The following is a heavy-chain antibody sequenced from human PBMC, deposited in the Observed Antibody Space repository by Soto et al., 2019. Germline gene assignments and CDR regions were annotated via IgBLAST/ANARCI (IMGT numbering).Heavy chain of an antibody. Sequence: QVQLQQWGAGLLKPSETLSLTCGVSGASLSGVYWTWIRQTPGRGLEWIGEINHSGSAYYHPALVDRVTISVDTSKKQFSLSLTSVTAADTGRYYCARAFKGIIENTCCPKPYYYGLYVWAQGTAVIVS. V-gene: IGHV4-34*01. D-gene: IGHD2-21*01. J-gene: IGHJ6*02. CDR3: ARAFKGIIENTCCPKPYYYGLYV. CDR1: GASLSGVY. CDR2: INHSGSA.